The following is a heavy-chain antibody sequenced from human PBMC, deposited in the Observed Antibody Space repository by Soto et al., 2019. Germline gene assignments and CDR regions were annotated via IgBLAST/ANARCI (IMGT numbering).Heavy chain of an antibody. D-gene: IGHD3-10*01. CDR2: ISAYNGNT. Sequence: GASVKVSCEASGYTFTNYGISWVRQAPGQGLEWMGWISAYNGNTKYAQKLQGRVTMTTDTSTSTAYMELRSLRSGDTAVYYCARGVGSGSYYNQYNWFDPWGQGTLVTVS. J-gene: IGHJ5*02. CDR1: GYTFTNYG. V-gene: IGHV1-18*01. CDR3: ARGVGSGSYYNQYNWFDP.